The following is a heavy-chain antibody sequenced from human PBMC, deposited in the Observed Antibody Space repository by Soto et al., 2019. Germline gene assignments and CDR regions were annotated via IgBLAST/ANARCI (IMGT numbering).Heavy chain of an antibody. V-gene: IGHV3-21*01. CDR2: ISSSSSYI. Sequence: EVQLVESGGGLVKPGGSLRLSCAASGFTFSTYSMNWVRQAPGKGLEWVSSISSSSSYIYYADSVKGRFTISRDNAKNPLYLQMHSLRAEDTAVYYCARYDSSGYYWPYYYYGMDVWGQGTTVTVSS. CDR3: ARYDSSGYYWPYYYYGMDV. D-gene: IGHD3-22*01. J-gene: IGHJ6*02. CDR1: GFTFSTYS.